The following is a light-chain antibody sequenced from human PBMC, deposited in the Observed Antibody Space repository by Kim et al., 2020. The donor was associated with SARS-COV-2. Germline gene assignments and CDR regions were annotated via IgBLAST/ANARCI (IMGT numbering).Light chain of an antibody. V-gene: IGKV3-20*01. J-gene: IGKJ3*01. CDR2: GAS. CDR1: QSISGTY. CDR3: QHYGNSPPRVFT. Sequence: EIVLTQSPGTLSLSPGERATLSCRTSQSISGTYLDWYQQKPGQAPRLLIYGASTRASGIPDRFSGSGSGTDLTLTINRLEPEDFAVYYCQHYGNSPPRVFTFGPGTKVDIK.